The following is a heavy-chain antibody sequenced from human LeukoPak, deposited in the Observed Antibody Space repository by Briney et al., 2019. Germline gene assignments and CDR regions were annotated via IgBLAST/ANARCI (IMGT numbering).Heavy chain of an antibody. CDR2: ISSDESYK. CDR1: GFTFTTYA. J-gene: IGHJ4*02. V-gene: IGHV3-30*03. D-gene: IGHD1-14*01. Sequence: GGSLRLSCAASGFTFTTYAMSWVRQAPGKGLEWVAVISSDESYKSYADSVKGRFTISRDTSKNTLYLQMNSLRAEDTAVYYCSSPYNGIATIGSVHWGQGTLVTVSS. CDR3: SSPYNGIATIGSVH.